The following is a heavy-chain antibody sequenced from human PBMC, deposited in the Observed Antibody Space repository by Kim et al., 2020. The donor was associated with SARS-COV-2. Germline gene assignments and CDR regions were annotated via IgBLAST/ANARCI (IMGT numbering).Heavy chain of an antibody. CDR3: ARHVVGTFGVVTYMDV. D-gene: IGHD3-3*01. CDR1: GGSISSYY. V-gene: IGHV4-59*01. Sequence: SETLSLTCTVSGGSISSYYWSWIRQPPGKGLEWIGYIYYSGSTNYNPSLKSRVTISVDTSKNQFSLKLSSVTAADTAVYYCARHVVGTFGVVTYMDVWGKGTTVTVSS. CDR2: IYYSGST. J-gene: IGHJ6*03.